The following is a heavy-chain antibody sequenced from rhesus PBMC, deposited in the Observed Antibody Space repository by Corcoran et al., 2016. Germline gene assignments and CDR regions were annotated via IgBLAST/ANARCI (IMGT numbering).Heavy chain of an antibody. CDR2: IYGSGGGT. V-gene: IGHV4-147*01. CDR1: GGSISSNY. J-gene: IGHJ4*01. CDR3: ASAAGYEDDYGYYYTPFDY. D-gene: IGHD3S6*01. Sequence: QVQLQESGPGLVKPSETLSLTCAVSGGSISSNYWSWIRQPPGKGLEWIGRIYGSGGGTTYNPSLKSLGTISTDTSKNQFSLKLSSVTAADTAVYYCASAAGYEDDYGYYYTPFDYWGQGVLVTVSS.